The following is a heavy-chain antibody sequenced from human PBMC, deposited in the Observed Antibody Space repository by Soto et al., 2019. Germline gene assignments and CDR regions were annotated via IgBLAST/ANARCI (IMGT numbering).Heavy chain of an antibody. Sequence: SETLSLTCAVYGGSLSGYYWSWIRQPPGKGLEWIGEINRSGSTNYNPSLKSRVTISVDTSKNQFSLKLSSVTAADTAVYYCAREALFRYLEWTYYYHGMDVWGQGTTVTVSS. V-gene: IGHV4-34*01. CDR3: AREALFRYLEWTYYYHGMDV. CDR2: INRSGST. J-gene: IGHJ6*02. D-gene: IGHD3-3*01. CDR1: GGSLSGYY.